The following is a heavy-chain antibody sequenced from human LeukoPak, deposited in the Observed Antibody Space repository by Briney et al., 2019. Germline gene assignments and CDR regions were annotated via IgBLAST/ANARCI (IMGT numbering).Heavy chain of an antibody. V-gene: IGHV3-74*01. Sequence: PGGSLRLSCAASGFTFTSYWMHWVRQAPGKGLVWVSRVNSDESRTSYVDSVKGRFTISRDNAKNTLYLQMNSLRVEDTAVYYCARDGGLGKNWFGPLGQGALGTVPP. CDR2: VNSDESRT. J-gene: IGHJ5*01. CDR1: GFTFTSYW. D-gene: IGHD3-16*01. CDR3: ARDGGLGKNWFGP.